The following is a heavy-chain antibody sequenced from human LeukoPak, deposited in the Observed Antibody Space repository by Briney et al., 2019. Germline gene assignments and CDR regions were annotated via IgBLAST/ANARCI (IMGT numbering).Heavy chain of an antibody. CDR1: GFTFSSYE. D-gene: IGHD2-15*01. CDR2: ISSSGSTI. J-gene: IGHJ6*03. V-gene: IGHV3-48*03. Sequence: GGSLRLSCAASGFTFSSYEMNWVRQAPGKGLEWVSYISSSGSTIYYADSVKGRFTISRDNAKNSLYLQMNSLRAEDTAVYYCAREGSVVVAARRGYYYYMDVWGKGTKVTVSS. CDR3: AREGSVVVAARRGYYYYMDV.